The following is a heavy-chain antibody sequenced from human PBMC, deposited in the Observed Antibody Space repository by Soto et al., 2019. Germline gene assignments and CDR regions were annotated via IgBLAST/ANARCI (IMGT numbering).Heavy chain of an antibody. J-gene: IGHJ3*02. CDR3: ARGGLGYCSSTSCYAVRSFDAFDI. CDR1: GYTFTSYY. CDR2: INPSGGST. D-gene: IGHD2-2*01. Sequence: ASVXVSCKASGYTFTSYYMHWVRQAPGQGLEWMGIINPSGGSTSYAQKFQGRVTMTRDTSTSTVYMELSSLRSEDTAVYYCARGGLGYCSSTSCYAVRSFDAFDIWGQGTMVTVSS. V-gene: IGHV1-46*03.